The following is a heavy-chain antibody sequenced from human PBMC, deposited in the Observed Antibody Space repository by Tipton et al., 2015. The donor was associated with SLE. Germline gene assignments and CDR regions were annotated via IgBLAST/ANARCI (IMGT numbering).Heavy chain of an antibody. Sequence: TLSLTCTVSGDSISSGGYYWSWIRQHPGKGLEYIGYIHYRRNTYYNPSLRSRVFISVDTSKNQFSLKLSSVTAADTAVYYCASGHWELHPYGAFDVWGHGTRVTVSS. J-gene: IGHJ3*01. CDR2: IHYRRNT. D-gene: IGHD3-10*01. V-gene: IGHV4-31*03. CDR3: ASGHWELHPYGAFDV. CDR1: GDSISSGGYY.